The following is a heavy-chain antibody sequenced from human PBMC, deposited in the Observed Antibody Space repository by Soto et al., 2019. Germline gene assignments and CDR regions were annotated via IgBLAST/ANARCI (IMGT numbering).Heavy chain of an antibody. J-gene: IGHJ5*02. D-gene: IGHD3-22*01. CDR2: LSWDDDT. CDR1: GFSLNTNAVG. Sequence: QITLKESGPTLVKPTQTLTLTCTFSGFSLNTNAVGVAWIRQPPGKALEWLALLSWDDDTRYSPSLKSRLTNTKHTSKIQVGLTRTNMDPADNATYYCAHRRVRDRSCENCEAWGQGTLVTVSS. V-gene: IGHV2-5*02. CDR3: AHRRVRDRSCENCEA.